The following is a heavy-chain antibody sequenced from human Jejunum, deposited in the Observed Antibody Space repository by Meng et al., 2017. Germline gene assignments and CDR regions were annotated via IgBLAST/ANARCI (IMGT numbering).Heavy chain of an antibody. CDR2: IHHSGIT. CDR3: ATIQSSPHFFNY. CDR1: GDSVTSGSYH. V-gene: IGHV4-30-4*01. J-gene: IGHJ4*02. D-gene: IGHD6-6*01. Sequence: QVQLQESGPGLVKPSQTLSLACTVSGDSVTSGSYHWSWIRQPPGKGLEWIGYIHHSGITYYNPSLRSRLLISIDTSKRQLSLTLNSVTAADTALYYCATIQSSPHFFNYRGQGTLVTVSS.